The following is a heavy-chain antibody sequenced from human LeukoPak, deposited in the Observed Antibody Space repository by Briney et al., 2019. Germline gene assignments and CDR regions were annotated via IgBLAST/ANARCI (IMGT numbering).Heavy chain of an antibody. Sequence: SETLSLTCTVSGGSISSGGYYWSWIRQHPGKGLEWIGYIYYSGSTYYNPSLKSRVTISVDTSKSQFSLKLSSVTAADTAVYYCARSYRALYCSSTSCPGRVDYWGQGPLVTVSS. CDR2: IYYSGST. D-gene: IGHD2-2*01. CDR1: GGSISSGGYY. J-gene: IGHJ4*02. V-gene: IGHV4-31*03. CDR3: ARSYRALYCSSTSCPGRVDY.